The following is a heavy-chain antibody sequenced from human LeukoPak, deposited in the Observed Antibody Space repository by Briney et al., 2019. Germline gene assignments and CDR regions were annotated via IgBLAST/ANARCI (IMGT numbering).Heavy chain of an antibody. D-gene: IGHD1-7*01. CDR1: GGSISSGSYY. J-gene: IGHJ6*02. Sequence: SQTLSLTCTVSGGSISSGSYYWSWIRQPAGKGLKWIGRIYTSGSTNYNPSLKSRVTISVDTSKNQFSLKLSSVTAADTAVYYCATGTTHYYYYYGMDVWGQGTTVTVSS. CDR3: ATGTTHYYYYYGMDV. CDR2: IYTSGST. V-gene: IGHV4-61*02.